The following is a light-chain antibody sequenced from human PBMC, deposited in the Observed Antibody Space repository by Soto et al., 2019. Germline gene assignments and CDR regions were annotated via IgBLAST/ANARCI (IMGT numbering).Light chain of an antibody. Sequence: DTVMTQSPESLAVSLGERATINCKSSQSLLYSTNNTNYLNWYQKKPGQPPKLLIYWASTREFGVPDRFSGSGSRRDFTLTISSLQAEDVAVYYCQQCYSVPYTFGQGTKLDI. V-gene: IGKV4-1*01. CDR3: QQCYSVPYT. CDR2: WAS. J-gene: IGKJ2*01. CDR1: QSLLYSTNNTNY.